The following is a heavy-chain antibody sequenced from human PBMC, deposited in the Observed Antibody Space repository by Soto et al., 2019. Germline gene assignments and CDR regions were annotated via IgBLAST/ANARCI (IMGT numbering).Heavy chain of an antibody. CDR1: GFTFSSYA. CDR3: AKEGVGELPQVYYYYYGMDV. Sequence: EVQLLESGGGLVQPGGSLRLSCAASGFTFSSYAMSWVRQAPGKGLEWVSAFSGSGGSTYYADSVKGRFTISRDNSKNTLYLQMNSLRAEDTAVYYCAKEGVGELPQVYYYYYGMDVWGQGTTVTVSS. J-gene: IGHJ6*02. CDR2: FSGSGGST. D-gene: IGHD3-10*01. V-gene: IGHV3-23*01.